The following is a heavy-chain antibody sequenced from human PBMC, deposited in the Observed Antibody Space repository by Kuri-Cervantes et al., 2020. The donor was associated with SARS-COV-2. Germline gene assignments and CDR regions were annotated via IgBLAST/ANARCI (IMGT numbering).Heavy chain of an antibody. J-gene: IGHJ6*02. D-gene: IGHD3-16*01. CDR1: GGSFSGYY. V-gene: IGHV4-34*01. CDR3: ARGRVYARRIYYYYYGMDA. CDR2: INHSGST. Sequence: SETLSLTCAVYGGSFSGYYWSWIRQPPGKGLEWIGEINHSGSTNYNPSLKSRVTISVDTSKNQFSLKLSSVTAADTAVYYCARGRVYARRIYYYYYGMDAWCQGTKVTVSS.